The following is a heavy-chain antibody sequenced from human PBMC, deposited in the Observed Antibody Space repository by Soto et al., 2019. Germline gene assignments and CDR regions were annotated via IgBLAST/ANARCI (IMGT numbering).Heavy chain of an antibody. J-gene: IGHJ6*03. CDR2: IHYSGST. CDR3: ARQNQLQFFYYMDV. CDR1: GASVSASY. Sequence: PSETLSLTCTVSGASVSASYWSWIRQPPGQGLEWIGYIHYSGSTNYNPSLKSRVSMSVDTSTNQFSLKLSSVTAADTAVYYCARQNQLQFFYYMDVWGRGSTVTVSS. D-gene: IGHD2-2*01. V-gene: IGHV4-59*08.